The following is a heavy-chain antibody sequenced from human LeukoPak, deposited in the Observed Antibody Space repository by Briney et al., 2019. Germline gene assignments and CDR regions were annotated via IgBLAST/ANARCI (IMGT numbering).Heavy chain of an antibody. CDR1: GYTFASYD. CDR2: INPNSGGT. Sequence: ASVKVSCKASGYTFASYDINWVRQAPGRGLEWMGWINPNSGGTNYAQKFQGRVTMTRDTSISTAYMELSRLRSDDAAVYYCARPMVRGSGIDAFDIWGQGTMVTVSS. J-gene: IGHJ3*02. CDR3: ARPMVRGSGIDAFDI. V-gene: IGHV1-2*02. D-gene: IGHD3-10*01.